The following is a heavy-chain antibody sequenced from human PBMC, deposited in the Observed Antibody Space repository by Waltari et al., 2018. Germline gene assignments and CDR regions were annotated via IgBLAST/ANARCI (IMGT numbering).Heavy chain of an antibody. CDR1: GFPFSGHA. CDR2: MSGSGSGT. Sequence: EVQLLESGGGLVQPGGSLRLSCAASGFPFSGHAMSWVRQAPGKVLEWVSAMSGSGSGTYYADSAKGRFTISRDNSKNTLYLQMNSLRAEDTALDYCAKDRRGYDQPVDVWGQGTLVTVAS. D-gene: IGHD5-12*01. J-gene: IGHJ4*02. CDR3: AKDRRGYDQPVDV. V-gene: IGHV3-23*01.